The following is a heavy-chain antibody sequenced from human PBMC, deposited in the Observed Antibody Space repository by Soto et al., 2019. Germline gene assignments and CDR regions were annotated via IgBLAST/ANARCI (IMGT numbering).Heavy chain of an antibody. Sequence: PSETLSLTCAVSGGSISSGGYSWSWIRQPPGKGLEWIGYIYHSGSTYYNPSLKSRVTISVDRSKNQFSLKLSSVTAADTAVYYCARGPTTVTPRRGAFDIWGQGTMVTV. CDR1: GGSISSGGYS. CDR2: IYHSGST. D-gene: IGHD4-17*01. V-gene: IGHV4-30-2*01. CDR3: ARGPTTVTPRRGAFDI. J-gene: IGHJ3*02.